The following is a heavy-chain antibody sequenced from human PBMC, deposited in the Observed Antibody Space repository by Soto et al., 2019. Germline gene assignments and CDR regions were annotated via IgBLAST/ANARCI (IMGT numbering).Heavy chain of an antibody. D-gene: IGHD6-13*01. V-gene: IGHV4-59*01. Sequence: SETLSLTCTVSGGSMRNYFWTWIRQPPGKGLEWIGYIHYSGTTSFFPSYNPSLRSRVTISEDTSKNQFSLKLLSVTTADTAVYFCAAGEASSRNLAPYYLDFWGQGILVTVSS. CDR1: GGSMRNYF. CDR2: IHYSGTT. CDR3: AAGEASSRNLAPYYLDF. J-gene: IGHJ4*02.